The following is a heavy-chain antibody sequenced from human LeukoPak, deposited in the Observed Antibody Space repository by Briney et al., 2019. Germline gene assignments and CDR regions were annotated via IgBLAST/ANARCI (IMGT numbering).Heavy chain of an antibody. Sequence: SETLPLTCTVAGGSINRYYWSWIRQPPGKGLEWIGYISYTGSTNYNPSLKSRVTISVDTSKNQFSLKLSSVTAADTAIYYCARGGYYGSGNDFRFDPWGQGTLVTVSS. D-gene: IGHD3-10*01. CDR3: ARGGYYGSGNDFRFDP. CDR2: ISYTGST. J-gene: IGHJ5*02. CDR1: GGSINRYY. V-gene: IGHV4-59*01.